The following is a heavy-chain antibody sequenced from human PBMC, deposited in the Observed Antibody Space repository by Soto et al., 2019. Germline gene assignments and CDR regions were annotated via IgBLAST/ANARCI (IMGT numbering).Heavy chain of an antibody. J-gene: IGHJ4*02. Sequence: LRLSCAASGFTFSDYYMSWIRQAPGKGLEWVSYIGSSDNIIYYADSVKGRLTISRDNAKNSLYLQMNSLRAEDTAVYYCARDLGYYESSGYFDYWGQGTLVTVSS. D-gene: IGHD3-22*01. CDR2: IGSSDNII. V-gene: IGHV3-11*01. CDR3: ARDLGYYESSGYFDY. CDR1: GFTFSDYY.